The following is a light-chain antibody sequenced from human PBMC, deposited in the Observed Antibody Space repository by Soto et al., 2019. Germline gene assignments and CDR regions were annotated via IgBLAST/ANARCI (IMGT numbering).Light chain of an antibody. CDR3: HQRSNWPPT. Sequence: ENVLTQSPATLSLSPGEIATLSFRASQSVSSNLAWYQQKPGQAPRLLIYDASNRATGIPARFSGSGSGTDFTLTISSLQPEDFAVYYCHQRSNWPPTFGGGTKVDI. J-gene: IGKJ4*01. CDR1: QSVSSN. V-gene: IGKV3-11*01. CDR2: DAS.